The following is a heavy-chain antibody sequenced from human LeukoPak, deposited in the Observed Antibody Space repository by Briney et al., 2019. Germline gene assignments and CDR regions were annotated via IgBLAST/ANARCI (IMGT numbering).Heavy chain of an antibody. CDR2: IDHTGST. J-gene: IGHJ6*03. CDR1: GDSLSMHY. V-gene: IGHV4-59*11. CDR3: ARGRVSSSSWSSTYYYSFYMDV. D-gene: IGHD6-13*01. Sequence: PSETLSLTCSVSGDSLSMHYWRWIRQPPRTGREWIGDIDHTGSTNYNPSLNSRDTISRDTSKNHHSPELCSVTAAVTAVYFCARGRVSSSSWSSTYYYSFYMDVWGKGTTVTVSS.